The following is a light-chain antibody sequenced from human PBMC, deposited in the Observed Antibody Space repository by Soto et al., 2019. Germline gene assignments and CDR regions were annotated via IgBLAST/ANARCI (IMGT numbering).Light chain of an antibody. CDR3: CSYAGSSIFYV. J-gene: IGLJ1*01. Sequence: QSALTQPRSVSGSPGQSVTISCTGSVSDVRNYNYVSWYQQHPGKAPKLILYDVTQRPSGVPDRFSDSKSGITASLTISGLQAEDEADYYCCSYAGSSIFYVFGTGTKLTVL. V-gene: IGLV2-11*01. CDR1: VSDVRNYNY. CDR2: DVT.